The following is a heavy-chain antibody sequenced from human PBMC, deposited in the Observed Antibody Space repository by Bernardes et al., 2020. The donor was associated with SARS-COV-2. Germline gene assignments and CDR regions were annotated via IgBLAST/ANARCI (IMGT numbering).Heavy chain of an antibody. V-gene: IGHV5-10-1*01. CDR2: IDPSDSYT. CDR3: ARHGGDGITIFGVVIIGWFDP. J-gene: IGHJ5*02. D-gene: IGHD3-3*01. Sequence: SLNISCKGSGYSFTSYWISWVRQMPGTGLEWMGRIDPSDSYTNYSPSFQGHVTISADKSISTAYLQWSSLKASDTAMYYCARHGGDGITIFGVVIIGWFDPWGQGTLVTVSS. CDR1: GYSFTSYW.